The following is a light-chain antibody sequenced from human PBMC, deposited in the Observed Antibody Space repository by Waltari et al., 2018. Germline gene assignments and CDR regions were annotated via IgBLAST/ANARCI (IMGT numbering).Light chain of an antibody. CDR3: SSYGGSNTVV. J-gene: IGLJ2*01. V-gene: IGLV2-8*01. CDR2: EVS. Sequence: QSALIQPPSASGSPGQSVTISCTGTSSDVGAYNYVSWYQQHPGKAPKLMISEVSKRPSGVPDRFSGSKSGNTASLTVSGLQSEDEADYYCSSYGGSNTVVFGGGTKLTVL. CDR1: SSDVGAYNY.